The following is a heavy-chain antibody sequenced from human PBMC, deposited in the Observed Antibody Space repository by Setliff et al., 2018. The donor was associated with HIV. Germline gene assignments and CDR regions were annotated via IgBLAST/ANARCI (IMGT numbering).Heavy chain of an antibody. CDR3: ARGFLRSRRRWFDP. J-gene: IGHJ5*02. D-gene: IGHD4-17*01. V-gene: IGHV4-59*01. Sequence: LSLTCTVSGGSISSYYWSWIRQPPGKGLEWIGYIFYSGSTNYNPSLKSRVTISVDASKNQFTLRLSSVTAADTAVYYCARGFLRSRRRWFDPWGQGTLVTVSS. CDR1: GGSISSYY. CDR2: IFYSGST.